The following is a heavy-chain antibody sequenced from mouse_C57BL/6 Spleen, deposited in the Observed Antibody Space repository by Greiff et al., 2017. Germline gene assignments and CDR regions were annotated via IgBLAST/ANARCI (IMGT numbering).Heavy chain of an antibody. CDR3: AREGSRYAMDY. J-gene: IGHJ4*01. D-gene: IGHD1-1*01. CDR2: ISDGGSYT. V-gene: IGHV5-4*01. CDR1: GFTFSSYA. Sequence: EVQVVESGGGLVKPGGSLKLSCAASGFTFSSYAMSWVRQTPEKRLEWVATISDGGSYTYYPDNVKGRFTISRDNAKNNLYLQMSHLKSEDTAMYYCAREGSRYAMDYWGQGTSVTVSS.